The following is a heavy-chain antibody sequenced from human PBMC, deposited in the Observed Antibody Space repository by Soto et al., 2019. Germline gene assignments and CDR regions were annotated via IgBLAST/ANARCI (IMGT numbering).Heavy chain of an antibody. D-gene: IGHD6-19*01. CDR1: GGSIGSYY. J-gene: IGHJ6*02. CDR3: ARHSSGWYWNYYYYGMDV. Sequence: PSETLSLTCAVSGGSIGSYYWSWIRQPPGKGLEWIGYIYYSGSTNYNPSLKSRVTISVDTSKNQFSLKLSSVTAADTAVYYCARHSSGWYWNYYYYGMDVWGQGTTVTVSS. V-gene: IGHV4-59*08. CDR2: IYYSGST.